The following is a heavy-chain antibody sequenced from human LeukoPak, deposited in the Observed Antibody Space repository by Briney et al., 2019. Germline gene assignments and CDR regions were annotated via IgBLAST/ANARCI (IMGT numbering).Heavy chain of an antibody. D-gene: IGHD2-2*01. J-gene: IGHJ4*02. CDR3: ASDLGYCSSTSCREDGDY. CDR1: GGSISSSNW. V-gene: IGHV4-4*02. Sequence: SGTLSLTCAVSGGSISSSNWWSWVRQPPGKGLEWIGEIYHSGSTNYNPSLKSRVTISVDKSKNQFSLKLSSVTAADTAVYYCASDLGYCSSTSCREDGDYWGQGTLVTVSS. CDR2: IYHSGST.